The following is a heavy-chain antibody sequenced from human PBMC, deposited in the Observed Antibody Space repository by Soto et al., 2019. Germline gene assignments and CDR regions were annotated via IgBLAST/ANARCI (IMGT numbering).Heavy chain of an antibody. CDR1: VVTVSSYG. V-gene: IGHV3-30*18. D-gene: IGHD3-10*01. Sequence: PGGSLRLSCAASVVTVSSYGMHWVRQAPGKGLEWVAVISYDGSNKYYADSVKGRFTISRDNSKNTLYLQMNSLRAEDTAVYYCAKADGSGSYLDYWGQGTLVTVSS. CDR3: AKADGSGSYLDY. CDR2: ISYDGSNK. J-gene: IGHJ4*02.